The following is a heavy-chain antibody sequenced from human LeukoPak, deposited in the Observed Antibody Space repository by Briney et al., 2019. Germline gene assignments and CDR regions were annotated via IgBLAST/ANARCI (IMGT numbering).Heavy chain of an antibody. Sequence: GGSLRLSCAASGFTFSSYSMNWVRQAPGKGLEWVSSISSSSSYIYYADSVKGRFTISRDNAKNSLYLQMNSLRAEDTAVYYCARDGSYYDYVWGSYRLFDYWGQGTLVTVSS. CDR2: ISSSSSYI. CDR3: ARDGSYYDYVWGSYRLFDY. CDR1: GFTFSSYS. J-gene: IGHJ4*02. V-gene: IGHV3-21*01. D-gene: IGHD3-16*01.